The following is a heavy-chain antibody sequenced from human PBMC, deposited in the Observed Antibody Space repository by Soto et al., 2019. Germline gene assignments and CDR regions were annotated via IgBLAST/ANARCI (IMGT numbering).Heavy chain of an antibody. D-gene: IGHD4-17*01. V-gene: IGHV4-31*03. CDR2: IYHSGTI. CDR3: AIGETMTTVTRAEWFDP. CDR1: GGSSNSDYYH. J-gene: IGHJ5*02. Sequence: PSQTLCLTCTVSGGSSNSDYYHWTWIRQSPGKGLEWIGDIYHSGTIHYNPSFKSRVAISVDTSKNQFSLKLSSVTAADTAVYYWAIGETMTTVTRAEWFDPWGKGTLVTVSS.